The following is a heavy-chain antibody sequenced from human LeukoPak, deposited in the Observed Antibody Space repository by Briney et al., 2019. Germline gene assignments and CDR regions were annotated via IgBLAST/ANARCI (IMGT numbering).Heavy chain of an antibody. J-gene: IGHJ4*02. CDR3: TKDITAGGLDC. D-gene: IGHD6-13*01. CDR1: GFTSNDHA. Sequence: GGSLRLSCAASGFTSNDHAMHWIRQIPGKGLEWVSGIYWNSGGTGYADSVKGRFTISRDNAKNSLYLQMNSLRTDDTALYYCTKDITAGGLDCWGQGTLVTVSS. V-gene: IGHV3-9*02. CDR2: IYWNSGGT.